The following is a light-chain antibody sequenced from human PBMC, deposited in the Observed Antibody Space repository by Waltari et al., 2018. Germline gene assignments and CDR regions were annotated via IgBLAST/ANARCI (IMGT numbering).Light chain of an antibody. CDR1: QSVGTW. CDR2: MAS. CDR3: QQYSSFST. V-gene: IGKV1-5*03. Sequence: DSQMTQSPSTLSASVGDRVTISCRASQSVGTWLAWYQQKPGKAPKPLTYMASSLESVVPSRFRGSGSATEFTLTISSLQPDDFATYSCQQYSSFSTFGQGTKVHI. J-gene: IGKJ2*01.